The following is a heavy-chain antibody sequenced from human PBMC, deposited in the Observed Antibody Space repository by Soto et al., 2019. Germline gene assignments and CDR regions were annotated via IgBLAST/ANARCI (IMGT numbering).Heavy chain of an antibody. CDR1: GDRVSSNSAA. V-gene: IGHV6-1*01. D-gene: IGHD6-13*01. CDR3: ARGYVAAGTCTYAFDI. CDR2: TYYRSKWYN. J-gene: IGHJ3*02. Sequence: PSQTLSLTCAISGDRVSSNSAALNWIRQSPSRGLEWLGRTYYRSKWYNDYAVSVKSRITINPDTSKNQFSLQLNSVTPEDTAVYYCARGYVAAGTCTYAFDIWGQGTMVTVSS.